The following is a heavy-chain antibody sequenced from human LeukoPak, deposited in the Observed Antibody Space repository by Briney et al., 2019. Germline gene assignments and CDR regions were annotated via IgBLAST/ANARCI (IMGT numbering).Heavy chain of an antibody. J-gene: IGHJ1*01. CDR1: GFTFSSYA. D-gene: IGHD1-26*01. Sequence: GGSLRLSCVASGFTFSSYAMSWVREAPGKGLEWVSAISGSGVTTHYAGSVKGRFSISRDNSKNTLYLQMNSLRAEDTALYYCAKKVVVGATSPYSDFQDWGQGTLVTVSS. V-gene: IGHV3-23*01. CDR2: ISGSGVTT. CDR3: AKKVVVGATSPYSDFQD.